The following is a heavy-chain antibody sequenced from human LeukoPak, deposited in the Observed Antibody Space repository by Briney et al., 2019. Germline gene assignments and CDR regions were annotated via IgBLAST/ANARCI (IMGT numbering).Heavy chain of an antibody. CDR1: GYTFTSYA. D-gene: IGHD3-9*01. CDR3: AREERDILTGYYIVEGFFGY. Sequence: ASVKVSCKASGYTFTSYAMHWVRQAPGQRLEWMGWINAGNGNTKYSQEFQGRVTMTRDTSTSTVYMELSSLRSEDTAVYYCAREERDILTGYYIVEGFFGYWGQGTLVTVSS. CDR2: INAGNGNT. V-gene: IGHV1-3*03. J-gene: IGHJ4*02.